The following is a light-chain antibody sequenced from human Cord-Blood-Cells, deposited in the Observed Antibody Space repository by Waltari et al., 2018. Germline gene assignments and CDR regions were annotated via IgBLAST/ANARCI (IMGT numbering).Light chain of an antibody. CDR1: QSVSSSY. J-gene: IGKJ2*01. CDR3: QQYGSSPYT. Sequence: EIVLTQSPGTLSLSPGERATLSGRASQSVSSSYLAWYQQKPVQAPMLLIYGASSRATGIPDRFSGSGSGTDFTLTISRLEPEDFAVYYCQQYGSSPYTFGQGTKLEIK. CDR2: GAS. V-gene: IGKV3-20*01.